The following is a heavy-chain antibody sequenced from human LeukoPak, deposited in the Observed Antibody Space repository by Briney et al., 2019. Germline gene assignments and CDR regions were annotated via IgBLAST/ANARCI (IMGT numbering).Heavy chain of an antibody. CDR3: ARKPDSSGAFDI. CDR2: IYHSGST. J-gene: IGHJ3*02. D-gene: IGHD3-22*01. V-gene: IGHV4-30-2*01. Sequence: SETLSLTCTVSGGSISSGGYYWSWIRQPPGKGLEWIGYIYHSGSTYYNPSLKSRVTISVDRSKNQFSLKLSSVTAADTAVYYCARKPDSSGAFDIWGQGTMVTVSS. CDR1: GGSISSGGYY.